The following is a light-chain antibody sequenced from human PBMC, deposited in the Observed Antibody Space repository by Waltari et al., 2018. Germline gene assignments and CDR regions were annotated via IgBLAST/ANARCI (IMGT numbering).Light chain of an antibody. J-gene: IGKJ4*01. Sequence: EIVLTQSPGILSLSPGDGATLSCRASQSVSSRCLAWYQQKPGQAPRLLIYDASSRATGIPDRFSGRGSGTDFTLTISSLEPEDFAVYYCQQCGGSPPTFGGGTKVEIE. CDR2: DAS. V-gene: IGKV3-20*01. CDR1: QSVSSRC. CDR3: QQCGGSPPT.